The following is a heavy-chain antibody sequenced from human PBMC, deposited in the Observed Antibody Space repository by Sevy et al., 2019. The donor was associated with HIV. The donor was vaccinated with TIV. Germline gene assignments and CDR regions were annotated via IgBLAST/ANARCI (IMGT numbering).Heavy chain of an antibody. Sequence: SETLSLTCAVYGGSFSGYYWSWIRQPPGKGLEWIGEINHSGSTTYNPSLKSRFTISVDTSKNQFSLKLSSVTAADTAVYYCARDSFGAVAGRWYNYWGQGTLVTVSS. CDR3: ARDSFGAVAGRWYNY. J-gene: IGHJ4*02. V-gene: IGHV4-34*01. CDR1: GGSFSGYY. CDR2: INHSGST. D-gene: IGHD6-19*01.